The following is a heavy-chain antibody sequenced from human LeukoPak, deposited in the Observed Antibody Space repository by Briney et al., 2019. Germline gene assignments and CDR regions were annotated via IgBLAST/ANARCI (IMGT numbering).Heavy chain of an antibody. CDR1: GGSFSGYY. V-gene: IGHV4-34*01. CDR3: ARGRRGLVLWFGELFPYYYYYGMDV. D-gene: IGHD3-10*01. J-gene: IGHJ6*02. CDR2: INHSGST. Sequence: SETLSLTCAVYGGSFSGYYWSWIRQPPGKGLEWIGEINHSGSTNYNPSLKSRVTISVDTSKNQFSLKLSSVTAADTAVYYCARGRRGLVLWFGELFPYYYYYGMDVWGQGTTVTVSS.